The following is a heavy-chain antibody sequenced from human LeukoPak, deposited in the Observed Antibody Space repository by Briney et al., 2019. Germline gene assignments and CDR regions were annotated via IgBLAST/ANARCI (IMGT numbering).Heavy chain of an antibody. V-gene: IGHV4-59*01. J-gene: IGHJ4*02. D-gene: IGHD1-14*01. Sequence: PSETLSLTCTFSGASSSHYYWTWIRQPPGKGLERIGYIYYTGTTNYNPSLKSRVTLSIDTSKNQFSLKVTSVTAADTAVYYCAREAPGSGAIDYWGQGTLVTVSS. CDR2: IYYTGTT. CDR1: GASSSHYY. CDR3: AREAPGSGAIDY.